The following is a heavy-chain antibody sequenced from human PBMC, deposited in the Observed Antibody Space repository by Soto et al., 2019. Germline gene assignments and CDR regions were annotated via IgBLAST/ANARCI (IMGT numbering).Heavy chain of an antibody. J-gene: IGHJ3*01. CDR2: INHSGST. Sequence: SETLSLTCAVYGGSFSGYYWSWIRQPPRKGLEWIGEINHSGSTNYNPSLKSRVTISVDTSKNQFSLKLTSVTAADTAVYYCARVGYSSSWYRRGAFDFWGRGTMVTVSS. D-gene: IGHD6-13*01. CDR3: ARVGYSSSWYRRGAFDF. V-gene: IGHV4-34*01. CDR1: GGSFSGYY.